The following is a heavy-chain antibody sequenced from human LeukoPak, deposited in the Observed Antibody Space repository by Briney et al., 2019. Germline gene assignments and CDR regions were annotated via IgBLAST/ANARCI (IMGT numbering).Heavy chain of an antibody. J-gene: IGHJ5*02. Sequence: GASVKVSCKAFGYTFTNNFMHWVRQPPGQGPEWMGLISPTGSFTAYAQKFQGRVTLTRDLSTSTDYLELRSLRSEDTAVYYCARDISARDGAWWFDPWGQGTLVTVSS. CDR2: ISPTGSFT. D-gene: IGHD5-24*01. V-gene: IGHV1-46*01. CDR3: ARDISARDGAWWFDP. CDR1: GYTFTNNF.